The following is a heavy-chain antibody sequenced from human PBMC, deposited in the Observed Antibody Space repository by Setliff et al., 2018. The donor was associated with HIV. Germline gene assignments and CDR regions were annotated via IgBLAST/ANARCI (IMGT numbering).Heavy chain of an antibody. V-gene: IGHV4-4*08. CDR1: SGSMTGHY. J-gene: IGHJ4*01. D-gene: IGHD2-2*01. CDR3: ARGLSSQTYWGTRPLGLDY. Sequence: SETLSLTCSVSSGSMTGHYWTWVRQPPGKGLEWIGYLHSLGSSRVSDTPNYSPSLKSRITISLDTSKRQFSLTMTSVTAADMAVYYCARGLSSQTYWGTRPLGLDYWGQGSPVTVSS. CDR2: LHSLGSSRVSDTP.